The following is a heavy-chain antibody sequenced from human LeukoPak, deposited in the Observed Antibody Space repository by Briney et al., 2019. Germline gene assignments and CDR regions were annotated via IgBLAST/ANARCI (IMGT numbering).Heavy chain of an antibody. J-gene: IGHJ4*02. CDR3: ARVRATFSPHFGN. Sequence: GGSLRLSCAASGFTFSSYWMHWVRQAPGKGLMWVSRINSDGIITNYADSVKGRFTISRDNAKNTLYLQMNSLRAEDTAEYYCARVRATFSPHFGNWGQGTLVTVSS. CDR1: GFTFSSYW. D-gene: IGHD5-12*01. CDR2: INSDGIIT. V-gene: IGHV3-74*01.